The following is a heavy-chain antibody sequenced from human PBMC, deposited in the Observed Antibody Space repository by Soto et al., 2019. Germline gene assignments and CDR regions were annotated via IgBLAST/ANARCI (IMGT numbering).Heavy chain of an antibody. D-gene: IGHD1-26*01. J-gene: IGHJ4*02. CDR1: GYTFTSYD. CDR3: ARDRGSYALDY. CDR2: MNPNSGNT. V-gene: IGHV1-18*01. Sequence: ASVKVSCKASGYTFTSYDINWVRQATGQGLEWMGWMNPNSGNTNYAQKLQGRVTMTTDTSTSTAYMELRSLRSDDTAVYYCARDRGSYALDYWGQGTLVTVSS.